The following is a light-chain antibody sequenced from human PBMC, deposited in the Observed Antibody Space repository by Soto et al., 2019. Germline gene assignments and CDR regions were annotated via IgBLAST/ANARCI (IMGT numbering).Light chain of an antibody. V-gene: IGKV3D-20*02. CDR2: GAS. CDR1: QTVSSSY. Sequence: ENVLSQSLGTLSLSPGERAALSCRASQTVSSSYLAWYQQKPGQSPRLLIYGASSRATGIPDRFSGSGSGTDFTLTISRLEPEDFAVYYCQQRSNWPLTFGQGTRLEIK. J-gene: IGKJ5*01. CDR3: QQRSNWPLT.